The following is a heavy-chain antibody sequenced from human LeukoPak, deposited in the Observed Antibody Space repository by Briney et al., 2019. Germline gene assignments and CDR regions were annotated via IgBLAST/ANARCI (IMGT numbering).Heavy chain of an antibody. J-gene: IGHJ4*02. Sequence: SETLSLTCTVSGASISSSSWSWIRQPPGKGLEWIGYIHYSGNTNYNPSLKSRVTISVDTTKNQFPLNLSSVTAADTAVYYCARGRGHSYGQYYFNYWGQGTLVTVSS. CDR2: IHYSGNT. V-gene: IGHV4-59*01. CDR3: ARGRGHSYGQYYFNY. CDR1: GASISSSS. D-gene: IGHD5-18*01.